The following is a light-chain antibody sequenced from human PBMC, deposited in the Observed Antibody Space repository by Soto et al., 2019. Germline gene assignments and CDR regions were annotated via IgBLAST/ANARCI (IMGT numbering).Light chain of an antibody. Sequence: EIVLTQSPATLSLSPGERATLSCRASQSVNTYLAWYQQKPGQAPRLLIYDASKRASGIPARFSGSGSGTEFTLTISSLQPEDFAVYYCQQYNNWPLTFGGGTKVDIK. CDR1: QSVNTY. CDR2: DAS. CDR3: QQYNNWPLT. V-gene: IGKV3-11*01. J-gene: IGKJ4*01.